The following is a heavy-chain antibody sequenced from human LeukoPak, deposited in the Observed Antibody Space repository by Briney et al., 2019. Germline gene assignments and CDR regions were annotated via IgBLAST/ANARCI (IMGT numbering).Heavy chain of an antibody. CDR2: ISGSGGRT. D-gene: IGHD6-13*01. V-gene: IGHV3-23*01. Sequence: GGSLRLSCAASGFTFNNYAMNWVRQAPGKGLEWASGISGSGGRTYYADSVKGRFTISRDNSKNTLYPQMNSLRAEDTAVYYCAKESSSNSRAGYGMDVWGQGTTVTVSS. CDR3: AKESSSNSRAGYGMDV. CDR1: GFTFNNYA. J-gene: IGHJ6*02.